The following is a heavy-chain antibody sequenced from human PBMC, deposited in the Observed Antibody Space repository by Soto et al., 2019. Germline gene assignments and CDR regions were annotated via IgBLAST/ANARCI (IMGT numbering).Heavy chain of an antibody. J-gene: IGHJ6*02. CDR1: GYTFTSYG. CDR3: AYGGNSGYYYYGMDV. Sequence: EASVKVSCKASGYTFTSYGISWVRQAPGQGLEWMGWISAYNGNTNYAQKLQGRVTMTTDTSTSTAYMELRSLRSDDTAVYYCAYGGNSGYYYYGMDVWGQGTTVTVSS. V-gene: IGHV1-18*01. CDR2: ISAYNGNT. D-gene: IGHD4-17*01.